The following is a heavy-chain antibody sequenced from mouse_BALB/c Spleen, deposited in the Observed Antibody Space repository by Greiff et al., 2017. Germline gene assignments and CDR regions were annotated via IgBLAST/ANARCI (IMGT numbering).Heavy chain of an antibody. CDR2: ISSGSSTI. Sequence: EVQRVESGGGLVQPGGSRKLSCAASGFTFSSFGMHWVRQAPEKGLEWVAYISSGSSTIYYADTVKGRFTISRDNPKNTLFLQMTSLRSEDTAMYYCARKYYGSNYFDYWGQGTTLTVSS. CDR3: ARKYYGSNYFDY. CDR1: GFTFSSFG. J-gene: IGHJ2*01. V-gene: IGHV5-17*02. D-gene: IGHD1-1*01.